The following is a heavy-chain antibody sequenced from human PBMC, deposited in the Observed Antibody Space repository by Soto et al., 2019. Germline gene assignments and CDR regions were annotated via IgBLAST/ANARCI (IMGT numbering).Heavy chain of an antibody. Sequence: GGSLRLSCAASGFTFSSYDFHWVRQATGKGLEWVSAIGTAGDTYYAGSEKGRFNIYRENAKNSLYFQMNSLRAGDTAVYYCTRGAAGFDYWGQGTLVTVSS. J-gene: IGHJ4*02. V-gene: IGHV3-13*01. D-gene: IGHD6-13*01. CDR2: IGTAGDT. CDR1: GFTFSSYD. CDR3: TRGAAGFDY.